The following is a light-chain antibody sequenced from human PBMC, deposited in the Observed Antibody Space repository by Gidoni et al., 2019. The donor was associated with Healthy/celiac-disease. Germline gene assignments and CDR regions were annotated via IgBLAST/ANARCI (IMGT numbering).Light chain of an antibody. CDR2: LGA. J-gene: IGKJ4*01. Sequence: DIVVTQSPLSLPVTPGEPASISCRSSQSLLHSNGYNYLDWYLQKPGQSPQLLISLGANRASGVPDRFSGSGSGTDFTLKISRVEAEDVGVYYCMQDLQTWLTFGGGTKVEIK. V-gene: IGKV2-28*01. CDR3: MQDLQTWLT. CDR1: QSLLHSNGYNY.